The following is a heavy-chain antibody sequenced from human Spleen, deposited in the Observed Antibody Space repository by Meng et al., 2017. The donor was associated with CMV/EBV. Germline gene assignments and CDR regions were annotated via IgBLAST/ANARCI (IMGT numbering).Heavy chain of an antibody. CDR3: ARAQGDWTGYSYYYYYYGMDV. Sequence: SETLSLTCTVSGGSISSSSYYWGWIRQPPGKGLEWIGSVYYSGSTDYNPSLKSRVSISVDTSKNQFSLKLRSVTAADTAVYYCARAQGDWTGYSYYYYYYGMDVWGQGTTVTVSS. J-gene: IGHJ6*02. V-gene: IGHV4-39*07. CDR1: GGSISSSSYY. CDR2: VYYSGST. D-gene: IGHD3/OR15-3a*01.